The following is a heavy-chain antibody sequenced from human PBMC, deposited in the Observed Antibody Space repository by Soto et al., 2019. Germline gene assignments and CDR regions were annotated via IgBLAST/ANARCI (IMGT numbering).Heavy chain of an antibody. J-gene: IGHJ6*02. D-gene: IGHD3-3*01. CDR2: IYYSGST. CDR3: ARDYEDYGMDV. CDR1: GGSISSGGYY. Sequence: LSLTCTVSGGSISSGGYYWSWIRQHPGKGLEWIGYIYYSGSTYYNPSLKSRVTISVDTSKNQFSLKLSSVTAADTAVYYCARDYEDYGMDVWGQGTTVTVSS. V-gene: IGHV4-31*03.